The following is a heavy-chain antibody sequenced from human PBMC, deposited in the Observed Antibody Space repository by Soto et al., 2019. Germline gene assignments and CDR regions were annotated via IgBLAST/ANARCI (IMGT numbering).Heavy chain of an antibody. CDR2: IYSSGNS. CDR1: GASISRYDYY. Sequence: QVQLQESGPGLVKPSQTLSLTCSVSGASISRYDYYWSWIRQHPGKGLEWIAYIYSSGNSYYHPSLSSRGSISLDTSKNQFSLRLSSVTAADTGVYYCASALTGDYVGFDYWGQGTPATVSS. V-gene: IGHV4-31*03. CDR3: ASALTGDYVGFDY. D-gene: IGHD3-9*01. J-gene: IGHJ4*02.